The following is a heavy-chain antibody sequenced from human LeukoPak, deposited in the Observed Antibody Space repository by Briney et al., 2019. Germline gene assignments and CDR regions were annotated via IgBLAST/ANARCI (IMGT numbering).Heavy chain of an antibody. CDR2: IYYSGST. CDR1: GGSISSGGYY. D-gene: IGHD3-3*01. Sequence: PSETLSLTCTVSGGSISSGGYYWSWIRQHPGKGLEWIGYIYYSGSTYYNPSLKSRATISVDTSKNQFSLKLSSVTAADTAVYYCARTDYDFWSGPRNWFDPWGQGTLVTVSS. CDR3: ARTDYDFWSGPRNWFDP. J-gene: IGHJ5*02. V-gene: IGHV4-61*08.